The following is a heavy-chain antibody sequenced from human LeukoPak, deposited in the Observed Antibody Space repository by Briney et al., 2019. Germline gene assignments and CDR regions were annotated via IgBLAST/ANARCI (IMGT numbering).Heavy chain of an antibody. CDR2: IYDSGST. D-gene: IGHD3-22*01. Sequence: SETLSLTCTVSGYSISSGYYWGWIRQPPGKGLEWIGSIYDSGSTYYNPSLKSRVTISVDTSKNQFSLKLSSVTAADTAVYYCARSSYDSSGYYYDDALDIWGQGTMVTVSS. CDR1: GYSISSGYY. V-gene: IGHV4-38-2*02. CDR3: ARSSYDSSGYYYDDALDI. J-gene: IGHJ3*02.